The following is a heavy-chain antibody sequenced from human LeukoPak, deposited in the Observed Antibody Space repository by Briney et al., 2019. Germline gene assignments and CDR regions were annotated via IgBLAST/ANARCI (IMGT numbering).Heavy chain of an antibody. CDR1: GINFRTSG. CDR3: AREGGRAAAGRFDY. V-gene: IGHV3-30*02. D-gene: IGHD6-13*01. Sequence: QPGGSLRLSCAASGINFRTSGMHWVRQAPGKGLEWVTFIQNDGSDKYYAASVKGRFTISRDNSKNTVYLHTNSLRADDTALYYCAREGGRAAAGRFDYWGQGTLVTVSS. J-gene: IGHJ4*02. CDR2: IQNDGSDK.